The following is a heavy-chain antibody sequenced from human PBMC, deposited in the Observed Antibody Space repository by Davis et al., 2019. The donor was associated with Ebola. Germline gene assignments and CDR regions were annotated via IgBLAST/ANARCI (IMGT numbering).Heavy chain of an antibody. V-gene: IGHV3-74*01. J-gene: IGHJ6*02. CDR3: ARDVGVVPAAMTLDV. CDR2: INSDGSST. CDR1: GFTFSSYW. Sequence: HTGGSLRLSCAASGFTFSSYWMHWVRQAPGKGLVWVSRINSDGSSTSYADSVKGRFTISRDNAKNSLYLQMNSLRAEDTGVYYCARDVGVVPAAMTLDVWGPGTTVTVSS. D-gene: IGHD2-2*01.